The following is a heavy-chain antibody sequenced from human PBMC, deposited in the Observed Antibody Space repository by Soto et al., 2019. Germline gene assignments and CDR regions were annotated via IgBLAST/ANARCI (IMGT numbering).Heavy chain of an antibody. CDR3: ARSSIAPRLFMYPFDY. Sequence: SETLSLTCTVSGGSISSSTYYWGWIRQPPGKGLECVGTIYYDGGAYYNPSLKSRVTISIDTSKNQFSLNLSSVTAADTAVYYCARSSIAPRLFMYPFDYWGQGTLVTVS. CDR1: GGSISSSTYY. J-gene: IGHJ4*02. V-gene: IGHV4-39*01. D-gene: IGHD6-6*01. CDR2: IYYDGGA.